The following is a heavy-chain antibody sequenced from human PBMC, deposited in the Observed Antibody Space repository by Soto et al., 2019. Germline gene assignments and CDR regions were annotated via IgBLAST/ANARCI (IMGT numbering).Heavy chain of an antibody. V-gene: IGHV4-39*01. CDR2: IYYSGST. CDR1: GGSISSSSYY. Sequence: PSETLSLTCTVSGGSISSSSYYWGWIRQPPGKGLEWIGSIYYSGSTYYNPSLKSRVTISVDTSKNQFSLKLSSVTAADTAVYYCASRVVVAATPSRQYNALDIWGQGTMVTGS. D-gene: IGHD2-15*01. J-gene: IGHJ3*02. CDR3: ASRVVVAATPSRQYNALDI.